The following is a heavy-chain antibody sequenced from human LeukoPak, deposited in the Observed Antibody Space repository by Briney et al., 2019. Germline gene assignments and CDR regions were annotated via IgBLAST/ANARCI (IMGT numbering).Heavy chain of an antibody. CDR3: AKDRGPYVGIGNNWLDP. J-gene: IGHJ5*02. CDR2: ISGSGDST. Sequence: GGSLRLSCVASGFKFHIYAMNWVRQAPGKGLEWVSAISGSGDSTHYADSVKGRLTISRDNSKNTIYLEISTLRGEDTAVYYCAKDRGPYVGIGNNWLDPWGQGTLVIVSS. V-gene: IGHV3-23*01. D-gene: IGHD3-10*02. CDR1: GFKFHIYA.